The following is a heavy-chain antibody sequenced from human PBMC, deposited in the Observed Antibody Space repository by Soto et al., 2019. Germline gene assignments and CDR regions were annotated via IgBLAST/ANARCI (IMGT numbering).Heavy chain of an antibody. Sequence: GASVKVSCKASGYAFTSYDINWVRQATGQGLEWMGWMNPNSGNTGYAQKFQGRVTTTRNTSISTAYMELSSLRSEDTAVYYCARGQFITRITIFGVVRGFGAFDIWGQGTMVTVSS. V-gene: IGHV1-8*01. CDR1: GYAFTSYD. CDR2: MNPNSGNT. D-gene: IGHD3-3*01. CDR3: ARGQFITRITIFGVVRGFGAFDI. J-gene: IGHJ3*02.